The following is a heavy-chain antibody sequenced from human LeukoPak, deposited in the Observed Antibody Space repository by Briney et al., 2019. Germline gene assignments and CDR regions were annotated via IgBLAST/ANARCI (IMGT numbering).Heavy chain of an antibody. V-gene: IGHV3-53*01. CDR2: IYSGGST. Sequence: GGSLRLSCAASGFTVSSNYMSWVRQAPGKGLEWVSVIYSGGSTYYADSVKGRFTISRDNSKNTLYLQMNSLRAEDTAVYYCARGARYYYDSSPTAPFDYWGQGTQVTVSS. CDR1: GFTVSSNY. D-gene: IGHD3-22*01. CDR3: ARGARYYYDSSPTAPFDY. J-gene: IGHJ4*02.